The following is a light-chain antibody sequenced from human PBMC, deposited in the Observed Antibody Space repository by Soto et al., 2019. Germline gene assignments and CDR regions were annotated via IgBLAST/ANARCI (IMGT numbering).Light chain of an antibody. V-gene: IGKV1-39*01. J-gene: IGKJ5*01. CDR2: AAS. Sequence: DIQMTQSPSSLSASVGDRVTITCRASESISRHLNWYQQKPGKAPKLLIYAASSLQNGVPSRFRGGGAGTDFTLIISNLQPEDFATYYCQQSYTTLSIPFGQGTRLEIK. CDR1: ESISRH. CDR3: QQSYTTLSIP.